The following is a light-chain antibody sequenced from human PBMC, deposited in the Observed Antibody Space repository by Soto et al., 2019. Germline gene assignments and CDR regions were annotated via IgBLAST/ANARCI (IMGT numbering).Light chain of an antibody. V-gene: IGLV4-60*02. Sequence: QSVLTQSSSASASLGSSVKLTCTLSSGHSSYTIAWHQQLPGKAPRYLMNLEGSGSYNKGSGVPDRFSGSSSGADRYPTISNLQFEDEADYYCETWDTNKWVFGGGTKLTVL. J-gene: IGLJ3*02. CDR1: SGHSSYT. CDR2: LEGSGSY. CDR3: ETWDTNKWV.